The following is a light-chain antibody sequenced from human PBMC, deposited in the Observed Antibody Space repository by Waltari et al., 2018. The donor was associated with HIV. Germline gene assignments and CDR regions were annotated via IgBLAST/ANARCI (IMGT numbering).Light chain of an antibody. CDR1: SSNIGAGYD. CDR3: QSYDSSLSGSKV. Sequence: VSGAPGQRVTISCTGSSSNIGAGYDVHWYQQLPGTAPKLLIYGNSNRPSGVPDRFSGSKSGTSASLAITGLQAEDEADYYCQSYDSSLSGSKVFGGGTKLTVL. J-gene: IGLJ2*01. V-gene: IGLV1-40*01. CDR2: GNS.